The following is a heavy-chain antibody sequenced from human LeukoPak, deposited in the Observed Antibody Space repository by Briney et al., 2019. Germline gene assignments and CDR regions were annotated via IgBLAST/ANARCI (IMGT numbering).Heavy chain of an antibody. CDR3: AKGIYSSAWSSLDY. V-gene: IGHV3-23*01. J-gene: IGHJ4*01. D-gene: IGHD6-19*01. CDR1: GFTFSNSA. Sequence: GGSLRLSCAASGFTFSNSAMSWVRQAPGKGLEWVSTLSGSGITTYYADSVTGRFTISRDNSKKTLYLQMNSRRAEATAVYYCAKGIYSSAWSSLDYWATEPWSPSPQ. CDR2: LSGSGITT.